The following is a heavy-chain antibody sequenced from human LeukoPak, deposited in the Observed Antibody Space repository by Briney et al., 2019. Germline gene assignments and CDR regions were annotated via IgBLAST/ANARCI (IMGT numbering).Heavy chain of an antibody. D-gene: IGHD6-19*01. Sequence: GGSLRLSCAASGFTFSSYAMHWVRQAPGKGLEWVAVISYDGSNKYYADSVKGRFTISRDNSKNTLYLQMNSLRAEDTAVYYCARSTPIAVAGMVYYYGMDVWGQGTTVTVSS. J-gene: IGHJ6*02. CDR2: ISYDGSNK. CDR3: ARSTPIAVAGMVYYYGMDV. V-gene: IGHV3-30-3*01. CDR1: GFTFSSYA.